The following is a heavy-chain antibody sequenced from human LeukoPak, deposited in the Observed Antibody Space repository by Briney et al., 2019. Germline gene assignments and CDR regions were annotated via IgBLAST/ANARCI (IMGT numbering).Heavy chain of an antibody. Sequence: SETLSLTCAVSGYSISSGYYWGWIRQPPGKGLEWIGYIYYSGSTNYNPSLKSRVTISVDTSKNQFSLKLSSVTAADTAVYYCARKAGYSSGWKAFDYWGQGTLVTVSS. CDR1: GYSISSGYY. J-gene: IGHJ4*02. D-gene: IGHD6-19*01. CDR3: ARKAGYSSGWKAFDY. V-gene: IGHV4-61*05. CDR2: IYYSGST.